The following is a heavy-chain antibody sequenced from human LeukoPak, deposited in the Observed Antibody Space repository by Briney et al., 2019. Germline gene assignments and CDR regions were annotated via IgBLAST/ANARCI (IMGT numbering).Heavy chain of an antibody. D-gene: IGHD3-10*01. CDR3: ARGGSRSRRGDDAFDI. J-gene: IGHJ3*02. Sequence: EASVKVSCKASGYTFTNYAMNWVRQAPGQGLEWRGWISAYNGNTELAQKFQGRVTLATDASTSTAYVELRSLTSDDTAVYFCARGGSRSRRGDDAFDIWGQGTMVTVSS. V-gene: IGHV1-18*01. CDR1: GYTFTNYA. CDR2: ISAYNGNT.